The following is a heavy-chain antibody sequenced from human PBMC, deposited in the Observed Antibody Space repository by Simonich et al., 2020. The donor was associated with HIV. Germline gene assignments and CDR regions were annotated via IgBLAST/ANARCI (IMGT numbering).Heavy chain of an antibody. CDR3: ARPRFSYGYPFDY. CDR2: ISAYNVNT. V-gene: IGHV1-18*01. J-gene: IGHJ4*02. D-gene: IGHD5-18*01. Sequence: QVQLVQSGAEVKKPGASVKVSCKASGYAFTSYDTNWGRQANGQGLEWMGWISAYNVNTNYAQKLQGRVTRTTAISTSTAYMELRSLRADDTAVYYCARPRFSYGYPFDYWGQGTLVTVSS. CDR1: GYAFTSYD.